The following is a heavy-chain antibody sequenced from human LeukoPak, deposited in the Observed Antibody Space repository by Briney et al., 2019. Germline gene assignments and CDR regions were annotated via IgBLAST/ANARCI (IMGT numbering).Heavy chain of an antibody. CDR3: ARVPYYHDSSGYYYGYFDY. J-gene: IGHJ4*02. V-gene: IGHV4-59*01. D-gene: IGHD3-22*01. CDR1: GGSISTYY. Sequence: PSETLSLTCTVPGGSISTYYWTWIRQPPGKGLEWIGYVYYSGSTSYNPSLKSRLTISVDTSKNQFSLKLSSVTAADTAVYYCARVPYYHDSSGYYYGYFDYWGQGTLVTVSS. CDR2: VYYSGST.